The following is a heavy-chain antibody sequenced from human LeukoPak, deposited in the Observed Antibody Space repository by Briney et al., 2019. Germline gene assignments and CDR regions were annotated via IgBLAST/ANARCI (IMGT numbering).Heavy chain of an antibody. D-gene: IGHD6-19*01. CDR2: ISCGDDT. CDR1: GISVKSNY. V-gene: IGHV3-66*02. CDR3: ARALYSSGWYGVSPGV. J-gene: IGHJ6*02. Sequence: GGSLRLSCAASGISVKSNYMNWVRQTPGAGLEWVSLISCGDDTDYADSVKGRFTISRDNSKNTLYLQMNSLRAEDTAVYYCARALYSSGWYGVSPGVWGQGTTVTVSS.